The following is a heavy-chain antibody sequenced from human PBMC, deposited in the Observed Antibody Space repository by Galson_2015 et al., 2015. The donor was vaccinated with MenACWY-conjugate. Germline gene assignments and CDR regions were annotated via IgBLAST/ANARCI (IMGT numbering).Heavy chain of an antibody. D-gene: IGHD3-3*01. CDR1: GFTFSSYV. CDR3: AREGNDYDFWSTDYYYFDY. Sequence: SLRLSCAASGFTFSSYVMHWVRQAPGKGLEWVAVISEDGNNKNYADSVKGRLTISRDNSKNTLYLQMNTLRAEDTAVYYCAREGNDYDFWSTDYYYFDYWGQGTLVTVSS. CDR2: ISEDGNNK. V-gene: IGHV3-30-3*01. J-gene: IGHJ4*02.